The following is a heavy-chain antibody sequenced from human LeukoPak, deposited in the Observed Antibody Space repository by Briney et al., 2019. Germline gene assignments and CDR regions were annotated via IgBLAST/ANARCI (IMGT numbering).Heavy chain of an antibody. CDR3: ARDLAYYYDSSGYYTLGGAFDY. V-gene: IGHV1-2*02. J-gene: IGHJ4*02. Sequence: ASVKVSCKASGYAFTGYYMHWVRQAPGQGLEWMGWINPNSGGTNYAQKFQGRVTMTRDTSISTAYMELSRLRSGDTAVYYCARDLAYYYDSSGYYTLGGAFDYWGQGTLVTVSS. CDR2: INPNSGGT. CDR1: GYAFTGYY. D-gene: IGHD3-22*01.